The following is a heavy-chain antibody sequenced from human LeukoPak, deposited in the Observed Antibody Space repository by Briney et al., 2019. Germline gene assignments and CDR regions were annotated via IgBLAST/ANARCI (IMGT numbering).Heavy chain of an antibody. V-gene: IGHV1-46*01. J-gene: IGHJ5*02. CDR1: GYTFTSYY. CDR3: ARGSRAVAGPLGGFDP. Sequence: ASVKVSCKASGYTFTSYYMHWVRQAPGQGLEWMEIINPSGGSTSYAQKFQGRVTMTRDMSTSTVYMEQSSLRSEDTAVYYCARGSRAVAGPLGGFDPWGQGTLVTVSS. CDR2: INPSGGST. D-gene: IGHD6-19*01.